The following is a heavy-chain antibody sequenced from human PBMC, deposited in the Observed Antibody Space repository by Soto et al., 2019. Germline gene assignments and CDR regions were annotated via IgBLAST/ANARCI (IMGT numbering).Heavy chain of an antibody. CDR3: ARGKAKEREIYYYYYGMDV. CDR2: IYYSGST. Sequence: KPSETLSLTCTVSGGSVSSGSYYWSWIRQPPGKGLEWIGYIYYSGSTNYNPSLKSRVTISVDTSKNQFSLKLSSVTAADTAVYYCARGKAKEREIYYYYYGMDVWGQGTTVTVS. CDR1: GGSVSSGSYY. V-gene: IGHV4-61*01. D-gene: IGHD1-26*01. J-gene: IGHJ6*02.